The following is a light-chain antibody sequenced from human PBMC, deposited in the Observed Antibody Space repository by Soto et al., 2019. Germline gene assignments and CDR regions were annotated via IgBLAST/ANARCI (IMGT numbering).Light chain of an antibody. Sequence: DIQMTPSPSTLSASVGDRVTITCRASQSISSWLAWYQQKPGKAPKLLIYKASSLESGDPSRFIGSGSGTEFTLTISSLKPDDFATYYCRQYNSYPTFGHGTKVELK. J-gene: IGKJ1*01. CDR2: KAS. V-gene: IGKV1-5*03. CDR1: QSISSW. CDR3: RQYNSYPT.